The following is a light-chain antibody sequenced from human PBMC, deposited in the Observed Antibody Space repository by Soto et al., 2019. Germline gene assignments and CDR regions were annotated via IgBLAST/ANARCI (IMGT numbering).Light chain of an antibody. J-gene: IGKJ1*01. CDR2: DAS. V-gene: IGKV1-5*01. CDR3: QQYNSYSWT. CDR1: QSISSW. Sequence: DIQMTHSPPTLSSSVVYRVTITCRASQSISSWLAWYQQKPGKAPKLLIYDASSLESGVPSRFSGSGSGTEFTLTISSLQPDDFATYYCQQYNSYSWTFGQGTKVDIK.